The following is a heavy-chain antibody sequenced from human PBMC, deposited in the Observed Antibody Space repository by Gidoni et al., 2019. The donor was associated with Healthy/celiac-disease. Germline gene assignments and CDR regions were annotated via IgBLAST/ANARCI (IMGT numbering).Heavy chain of an antibody. D-gene: IGHD3-22*01. CDR2: IDPSDSYT. Sequence: EVQLVQSGAAVKTPCASLRTSRTGSGYSSITYWFSWVRQVPGKGLEWMGRIDPSDSYTNYSPSFQGHVTISADKSITTAYLQWSSLKASDTAMYYCARHDTPGGYYYYMDVWGKGTTVTVSS. CDR1: GYSSITYW. V-gene: IGHV5-10-1*03. J-gene: IGHJ6*03. CDR3: ARHDTPGGYYYYMDV.